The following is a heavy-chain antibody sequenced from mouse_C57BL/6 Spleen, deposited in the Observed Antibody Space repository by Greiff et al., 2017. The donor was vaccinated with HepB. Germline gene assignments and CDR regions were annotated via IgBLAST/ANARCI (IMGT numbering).Heavy chain of an antibody. CDR3: ARGDTTVVATDYAMDY. D-gene: IGHD1-1*01. V-gene: IGHV1-52*01. J-gene: IGHJ4*01. Sequence: QVQLQQPGAELVRPGSSVKLSCKASGYTFTSYWMHWVKQRPIQGLEWIGNIDPSDSETHYNQKFKDKATLTVDKSSSTAYMQLSSLTSEDSAVYYCARGDTTVVATDYAMDYWGQGTSVTVSS. CDR1: GYTFTSYW. CDR2: IDPSDSET.